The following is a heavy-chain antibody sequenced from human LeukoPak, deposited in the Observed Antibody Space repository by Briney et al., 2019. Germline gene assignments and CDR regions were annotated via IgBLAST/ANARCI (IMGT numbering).Heavy chain of an antibody. CDR2: ISYDGNNK. V-gene: IGHV3-30*18. CDR1: GFTFSSYG. J-gene: IGHJ2*01. D-gene: IGHD6-25*01. CDR3: AKEGAQRLFHWYFDL. Sequence: GGSLRLSCAASGFTFSSYGMHWVRQAPGRGLEWVAVISYDGNNKYYADSVKGRFTISRDNSKNTLYLQMNSLRAEDTAVYYWAKEGAQRLFHWYFDLGGRGPLVTVP.